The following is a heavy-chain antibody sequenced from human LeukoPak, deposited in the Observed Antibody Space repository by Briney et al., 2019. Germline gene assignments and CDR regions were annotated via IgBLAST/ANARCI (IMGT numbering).Heavy chain of an antibody. CDR1: GFTFSSYG. J-gene: IGHJ4*02. CDR2: ISYDGSDR. V-gene: IGHV3-30*18. Sequence: GGSLRLSCVASGFTFSSYGMHWVRQAPGKGPEWVAVISYDGSDRYYANFVKGRFTIFRDNSKNILYLQMNSLRGEDTAVYYCAKRTSSRAFDYWGQGTLVTVSS. CDR3: AKRTSSRAFDY. D-gene: IGHD6-13*01.